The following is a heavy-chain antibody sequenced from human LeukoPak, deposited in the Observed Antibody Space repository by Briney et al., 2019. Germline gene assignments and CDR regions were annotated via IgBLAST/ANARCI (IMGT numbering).Heavy chain of an antibody. CDR3: ARDSSAWPGAFGY. Sequence: PSETRSLTCTVSGGSISSSSYYWGWIRQPPGKGLEWIGSIYYSGSTYYNPSLKSRVTISIDTSKNQFSLRLSSVTAADTAVYYCARDSSAWPGAFGYWGQGTLVTVSS. D-gene: IGHD6-19*01. V-gene: IGHV4-39*02. J-gene: IGHJ4*02. CDR1: GGSISSSSYY. CDR2: IYYSGST.